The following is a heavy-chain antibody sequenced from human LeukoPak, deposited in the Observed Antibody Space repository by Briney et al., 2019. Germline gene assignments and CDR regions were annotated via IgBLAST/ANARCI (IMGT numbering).Heavy chain of an antibody. CDR2: TRDKGNSYTT. D-gene: IGHD1-26*01. J-gene: IGHJ6*02. V-gene: IGHV3-72*01. CDR1: GYSFTSYW. Sequence: GESLKISCKASGYSFTSYWIGWVRQAPGKGLEWVGRTRDKGNSYTTEYAASVKGRFTVSRDDSKNSVDLQMNSLRIEDTAVYYCARGPERGSSPYYHYGMDVWGQGTTVTVSS. CDR3: ARGPERGSSPYYHYGMDV.